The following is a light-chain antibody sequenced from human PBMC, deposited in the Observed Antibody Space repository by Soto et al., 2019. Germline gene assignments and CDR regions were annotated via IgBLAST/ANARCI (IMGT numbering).Light chain of an antibody. V-gene: IGKV2-28*01. CDR1: QSLLHSNGYNY. J-gene: IGKJ4*01. CDR3: MQALQTPLT. Sequence: DIVMTQSPLSLAVTPGEPASISCRSSQSLLHSNGYNYFDWYLQKPGQSPQLLVYLGSNRAPGDPDRFNGSGSGRDFTLKISRVEAEDVGVYYCMQALQTPLTFGGGTKVEIK. CDR2: LGS.